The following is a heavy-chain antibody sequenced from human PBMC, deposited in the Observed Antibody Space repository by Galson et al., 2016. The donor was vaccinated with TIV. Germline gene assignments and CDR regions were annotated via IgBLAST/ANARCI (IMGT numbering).Heavy chain of an antibody. Sequence: SVKVSCKASGYTFSSYGISWVRQAPGQGLEWMGWINAFNDNTHYAQKLQGRVTMTSDTFTSTGYMEQRSLKSDDTAVYYCARVSADSSGGAAQFDSWGQGTLVTVSS. V-gene: IGHV1-18*01. CDR3: ARVSADSSGGAAQFDS. J-gene: IGHJ4*02. CDR2: INAFNDNT. D-gene: IGHD6-19*01. CDR1: GYTFSSYG.